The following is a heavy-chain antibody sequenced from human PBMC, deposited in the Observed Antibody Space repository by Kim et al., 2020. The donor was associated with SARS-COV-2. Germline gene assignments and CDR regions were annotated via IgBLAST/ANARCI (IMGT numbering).Heavy chain of an antibody. J-gene: IGHJ4*02. CDR3: ARDPH. V-gene: IGHV3-53*01. Sequence: IYRGGSTYYADALKGRFTITRDNSKITLYHQRNSLSAEDTAVYYCARDPHRGEGTLVTVSS. CDR2: IYRGGST.